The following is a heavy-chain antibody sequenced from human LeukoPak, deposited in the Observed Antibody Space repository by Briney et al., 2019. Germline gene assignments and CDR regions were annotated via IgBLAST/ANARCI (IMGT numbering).Heavy chain of an antibody. D-gene: IGHD3-22*01. CDR1: GFTFRNYV. CDR3: AREYYYASSGYY. V-gene: IGHV3-30-3*01. CDR2: TSSDLNVK. J-gene: IGHJ4*02. Sequence: GGSLRLSCAASGFTFRNYVIHWVRQAPGKGLEWVAVTSSDLNVKLYADSVKGRFTISRDNSRSTLYLQMNSLRPEDTAIYYCAREYYYASSGYYWGQGTLVTVSS.